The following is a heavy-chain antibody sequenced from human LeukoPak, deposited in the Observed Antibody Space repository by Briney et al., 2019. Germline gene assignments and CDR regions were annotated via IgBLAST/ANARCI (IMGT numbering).Heavy chain of an antibody. CDR2: IYYSGST. J-gene: IGHJ6*03. Sequence: SETLSLTCTVSGGSISSYYWSWIRQPPGKGLEWIGYIYYSGSTDYNPSLKSRVTISVDTSKNQFSLKLRSVTAADTAVYYCAREIGYSSSWYRRDYYMDVWGKGTTVTVSS. CDR1: GGSISSYY. D-gene: IGHD6-13*01. CDR3: AREIGYSSSWYRRDYYMDV. V-gene: IGHV4-59*01.